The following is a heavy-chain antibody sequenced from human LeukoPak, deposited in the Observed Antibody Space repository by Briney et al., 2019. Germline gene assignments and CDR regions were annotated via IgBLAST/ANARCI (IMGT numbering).Heavy chain of an antibody. Sequence: GGSLRLSCAASGFTFTTYAMSWVRQALGKALEWVSAISGSGDSTYYADSVKGRFTISRDNSKNTLYLQVNSLRAEDTAVYYCAKAHYIHFLDYWGQGTLVTVSS. CDR1: GFTFTTYA. V-gene: IGHV3-23*01. D-gene: IGHD2/OR15-2a*01. J-gene: IGHJ4*02. CDR3: AKAHYIHFLDY. CDR2: ISGSGDST.